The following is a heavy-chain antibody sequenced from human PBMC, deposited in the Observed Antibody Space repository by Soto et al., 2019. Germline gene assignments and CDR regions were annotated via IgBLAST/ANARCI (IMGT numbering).Heavy chain of an antibody. CDR2: IYYSGST. D-gene: IGHD3-10*01. CDR1: GGSISSSSYY. Sequence: SETLSLTCTVSGGSISSSSYYWGWIRQPPGKGLEWIGSIYYSGSTYYNPSLKSRVTISVDTSKNQFSLKLSSVTAADTAVYYCARHNFGSGSYYRFPYYGMDVWGQGTTVT. CDR3: ARHNFGSGSYYRFPYYGMDV. V-gene: IGHV4-39*01. J-gene: IGHJ6*02.